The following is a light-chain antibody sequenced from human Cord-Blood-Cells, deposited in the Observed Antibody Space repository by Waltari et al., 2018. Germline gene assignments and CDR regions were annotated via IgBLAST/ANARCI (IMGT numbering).Light chain of an antibody. J-gene: IGKJ4*01. V-gene: IGKV3-20*01. CDR3: QHYGSSLT. CDR2: GAS. CDR1: QSVSSSY. Sequence: IVLTQSPRPLSLSPGVRATLSCRPRQSVSSSYLAWYQRKPGHAPKLLIYGASSRATDIPDRFSGRESVTDFTLTIRRLEPEDFAVYYWQHYGSSLTFGGATKVEIK.